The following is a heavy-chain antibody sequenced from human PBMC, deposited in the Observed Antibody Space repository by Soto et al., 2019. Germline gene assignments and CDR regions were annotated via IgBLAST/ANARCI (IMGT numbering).Heavy chain of an antibody. CDR3: TRDLEMGAVAGYGY. Sequence: PGGSLRLSCTASGFTFGDYAMSWFRQAPGKGLEWVGFIRSKAYGGTTEYAASVKGRFTISRDDSKSIAYLQMNSLKTEDTAVYYCTRDLEMGAVAGYGYWGQGTLVTVSS. J-gene: IGHJ4*02. D-gene: IGHD6-19*01. CDR1: GFTFGDYA. CDR2: IRSKAYGGTT. V-gene: IGHV3-49*03.